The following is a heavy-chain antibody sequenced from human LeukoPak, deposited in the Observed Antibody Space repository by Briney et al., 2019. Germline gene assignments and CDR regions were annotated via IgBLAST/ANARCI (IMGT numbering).Heavy chain of an antibody. V-gene: IGHV3-21*01. D-gene: IGHD5-24*01. Sequence: PGGSLRLSCAASGFTFSSYSMNWVRQAPGKGLEWVAFISGTSAYISYPDSVKGRFTISRDNAKNSLYLRMDNLRAEDTAVYYCAKKMDDAFDIWGQGTMVTVSS. CDR1: GFTFSSYS. CDR2: ISGTSAYI. J-gene: IGHJ3*02. CDR3: AKKMDDAFDI.